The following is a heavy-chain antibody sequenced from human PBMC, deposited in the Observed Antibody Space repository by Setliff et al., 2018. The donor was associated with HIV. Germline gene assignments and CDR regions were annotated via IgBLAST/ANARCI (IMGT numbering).Heavy chain of an antibody. Sequence: LSLTCTVSDGSISSGAYYWNWIRQHPGKGLEWIGYIHYSGSTNYNPSLKSRLVISRDTSKNQFSLRLTSVTAADTAVYYCARETFYFYMDVWGKGTTVTVSS. CDR3: ARETFYFYMDV. CDR1: DGSISSGAYY. V-gene: IGHV4-31*03. J-gene: IGHJ6*03. CDR2: IHYSGST.